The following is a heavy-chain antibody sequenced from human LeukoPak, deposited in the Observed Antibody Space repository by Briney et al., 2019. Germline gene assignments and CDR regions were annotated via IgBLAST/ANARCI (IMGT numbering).Heavy chain of an antibody. CDR1: GGTFSSYA. V-gene: IGHV1-69*13. J-gene: IGHJ4*02. CDR2: IIPIFGTA. Sequence: SVKVSCKASGGTFSSYAISWVRQAPGQGLEWMGGIIPIFGTANYAQKFQGRVTITADESTSTAYMELSSLRSEDAAVYYCARDLEYSSSSGAWDYWGQGTLVTVSS. CDR3: ARDLEYSSSSGAWDY. D-gene: IGHD6-6*01.